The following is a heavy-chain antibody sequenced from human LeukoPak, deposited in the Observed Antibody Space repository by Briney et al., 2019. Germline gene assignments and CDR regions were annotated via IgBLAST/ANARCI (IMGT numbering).Heavy chain of an antibody. V-gene: IGHV3-48*01. CDR3: ANTAGYKVY. CDR2: ISSSGSTI. D-gene: IGHD1-14*01. Sequence: GGSLRLSCEVSGFTFSSYHMNWVRQAPGKGPEWVSYISSSGSTIHYADSVKGRFTISRDNAENSLYLQMNSLRAEDTAVYYCANTAGYKVYWGQGTLVTVSS. CDR1: GFTFSSYH. J-gene: IGHJ4*02.